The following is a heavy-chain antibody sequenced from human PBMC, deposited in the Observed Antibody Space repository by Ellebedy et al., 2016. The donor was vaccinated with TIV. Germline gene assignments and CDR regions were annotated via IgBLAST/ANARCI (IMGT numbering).Heavy chain of an antibody. D-gene: IGHD2-15*01. J-gene: IGHJ4*02. CDR1: GFAVNGYY. CDR2: IFTSDVT. V-gene: IGHV3-53*01. CDR3: AVVDFC. Sequence: GESLKISCAASGFAVNGYYITWVRQAPGKGLAWVSVIFTSDVTSYTDSVRGRFTISRDTYKNTVYLQMNSLRVEDTAIYYCAVVDFCWGQGTLVTVSS.